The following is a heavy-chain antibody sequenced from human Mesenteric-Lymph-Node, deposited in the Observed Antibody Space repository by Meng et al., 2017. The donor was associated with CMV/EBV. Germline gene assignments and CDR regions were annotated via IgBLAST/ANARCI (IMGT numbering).Heavy chain of an antibody. Sequence: GESLKISCAASGFTFSDYYMSWIRQAPGKGLEWVSYISSSGSTIYYADSVKGRFTISRDNAKNSLCLQMNSLRAEDTAVYYCVRDGYYYDTYFDYWGQGTLVTVSS. J-gene: IGHJ4*02. CDR2: ISSSGSTI. CDR1: GFTFSDYY. V-gene: IGHV3-11*04. D-gene: IGHD3-22*01. CDR3: VRDGYYYDTYFDY.